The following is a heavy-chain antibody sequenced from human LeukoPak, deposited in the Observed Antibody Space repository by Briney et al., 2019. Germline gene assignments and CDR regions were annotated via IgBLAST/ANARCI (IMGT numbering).Heavy chain of an antibody. Sequence: GGSLRLSCAASGFTFSSYAMSWVRQAPGKGLEWVSAISGSGGSTYFADSVKGQFSISRDNSKNTLYLQMNSLRAEDTAVYYCAKVSNNWNAGDAFDIWGQGTMVTVSS. CDR3: AKVSNNWNAGDAFDI. CDR2: ISGSGGST. D-gene: IGHD1-20*01. V-gene: IGHV3-23*01. CDR1: GFTFSSYA. J-gene: IGHJ3*02.